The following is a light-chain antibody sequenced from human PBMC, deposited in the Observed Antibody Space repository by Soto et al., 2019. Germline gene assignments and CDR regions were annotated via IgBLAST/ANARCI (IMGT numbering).Light chain of an antibody. CDR2: EVS. V-gene: IGLV2-14*01. Sequence: QCALTPPSSLSGSPGQSITISCTGTISDVGGYKYVSWYQQHPGKAPKLMIYEVSNLPSGVSNRFSGSKFGNTASLTISGLQAEDEADYYCSSYARSSTPYVFRTGTKVNVL. CDR1: ISDVGGYKY. J-gene: IGLJ1*01. CDR3: SSYARSSTPYV.